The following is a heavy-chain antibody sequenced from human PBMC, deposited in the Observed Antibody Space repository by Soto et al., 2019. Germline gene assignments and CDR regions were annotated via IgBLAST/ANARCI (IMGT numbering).Heavy chain of an antibody. Sequence: KASETLSLTCTVSGGSISSSSYYWGWIRHPPGKGLEWIGSIYYSGSTYYNPSLKSRVTISVDTSKNQFSLKLSSVTAADTAVYYCARRLIAVAGLYYFDYWGQGTLVTVSS. D-gene: IGHD6-19*01. CDR3: ARRLIAVAGLYYFDY. J-gene: IGHJ4*02. CDR1: GGSISSSSYY. CDR2: IYYSGST. V-gene: IGHV4-39*01.